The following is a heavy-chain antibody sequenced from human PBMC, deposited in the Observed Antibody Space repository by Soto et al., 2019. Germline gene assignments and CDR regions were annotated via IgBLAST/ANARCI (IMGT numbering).Heavy chain of an antibody. CDR1: GGSFSAYY. V-gene: IGHV4-34*01. CDR3: ARGWSGLVIIRFDP. J-gene: IGHJ5*02. CDR2: VNHSGST. D-gene: IGHD3-9*01. Sequence: PSETLSLTCAVYGGSFSAYYWSWIRQPPGKGLEWIGEVNHSGSTNYNPSLKSRVTISVDTSKNQFSLKLSSVTAADTAVYYCARGWSGLVIIRFDPWGQGTLVTVSS.